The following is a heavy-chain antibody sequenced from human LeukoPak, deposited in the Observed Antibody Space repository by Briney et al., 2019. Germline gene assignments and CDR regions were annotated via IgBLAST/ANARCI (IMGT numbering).Heavy chain of an antibody. D-gene: IGHD3-22*01. CDR2: IFYSGST. CDR3: AREEAGDYYDSSGYYPFDY. V-gene: IGHV4-39*07. J-gene: IGHJ4*02. CDR1: GGSISTSSYY. Sequence: SETLSLTCTVSGGSISTSSYYWGWVRQPPGKGLEWIGNIFYSGSTYYSPSLKSRVTISLDTSRNQFSLKLNSVTAADTAVYYCAREEAGDYYDSSGYYPFDYWGQGTLVTVSS.